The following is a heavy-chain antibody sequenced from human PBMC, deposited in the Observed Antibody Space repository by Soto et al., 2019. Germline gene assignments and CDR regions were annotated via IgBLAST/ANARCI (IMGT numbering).Heavy chain of an antibody. CDR1: GGAITSDF. CDR3: ARDHGSYPNT. J-gene: IGHJ1*01. D-gene: IGHD3-16*02. V-gene: IGHV4-59*01. Sequence: SETLTLTCNVSGGAITSDFWSWIRQPPGKGLEWIGYVYYSGAADYNPSLKPRVTISIATSKTQFSLRLASATAADTGVYYCARDHGSYPNTWGQGILVTVSS. CDR2: VYYSGAA.